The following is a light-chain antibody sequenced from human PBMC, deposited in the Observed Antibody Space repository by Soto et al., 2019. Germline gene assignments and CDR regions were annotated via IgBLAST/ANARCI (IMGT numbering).Light chain of an antibody. V-gene: IGKV1-6*01. J-gene: IGKJ2*01. Sequence: AIQMTQSPSSLSASVGDRVTITCRASQGIGNDLAWYQQKPRKAPKLLIYAASSLQSGVSSRFSGSGSGTDFTLTISSLQPEDFATYYCLQDYYYPYTFGQGTKVDIK. CDR1: QGIGND. CDR2: AAS. CDR3: LQDYYYPYT.